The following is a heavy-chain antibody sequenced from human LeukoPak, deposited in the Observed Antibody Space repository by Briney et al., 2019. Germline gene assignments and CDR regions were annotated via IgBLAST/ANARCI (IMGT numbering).Heavy chain of an antibody. CDR1: GGSISTYF. Sequence: SETLSLTCTVSGGSISTYFWSWIRQPAGKGLEWIGRIYTSETTNYNPSLKSRVSMSVDTSKNQFSLNLSSVTAADTAVYYCAREPNKAARRCFDYWGQGTLVTVSS. J-gene: IGHJ4*02. CDR2: IYTSETT. D-gene: IGHD6-6*01. CDR3: AREPNKAARRCFDY. V-gene: IGHV4-4*07.